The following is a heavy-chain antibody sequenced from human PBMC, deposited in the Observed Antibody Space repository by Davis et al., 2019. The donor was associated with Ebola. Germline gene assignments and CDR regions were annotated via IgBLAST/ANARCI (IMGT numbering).Heavy chain of an antibody. D-gene: IGHD5-12*01. J-gene: IGHJ6*02. CDR3: ARVGWLRSYHYGMDV. CDR1: AGSFSDYY. Sequence: MPSETLSLTCAVYAGSFSDYYWNWIRQPPGKGLEWIGEINHSGSTNYNPSLKSRVTISVDTSKNQFSLKLSSVTAADTAVYYCARVGWLRSYHYGMDVWGQGTTVTVSS. V-gene: IGHV4-34*01. CDR2: INHSGST.